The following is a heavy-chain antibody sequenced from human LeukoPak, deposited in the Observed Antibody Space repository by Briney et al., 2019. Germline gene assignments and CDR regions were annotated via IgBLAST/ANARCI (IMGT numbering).Heavy chain of an antibody. V-gene: IGHV3-21*01. CDR1: GFTFTSYS. Sequence: ERSLRLFCAVSGFTFTSYSMRWARQAPGRGREWLSSISSSSSYIYYADSVKGRFTISRDNAKNSLYLQMNSLRAEDTAVYYCAREMRAAAGGRGLDYWGQGTLVTVSS. D-gene: IGHD6-13*01. J-gene: IGHJ4*02. CDR3: AREMRAAAGGRGLDY. CDR2: ISSSSSYI.